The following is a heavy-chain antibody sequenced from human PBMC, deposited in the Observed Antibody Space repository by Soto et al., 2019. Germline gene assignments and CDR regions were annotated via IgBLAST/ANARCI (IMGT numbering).Heavy chain of an antibody. J-gene: IGHJ6*02. Sequence: ASVKVSCKASGYTFTSYYMHWVRQAPGQGLEWMGIINPSGGSTSYAQKFQGRVTMTRDTSTSTVYMELSSLRSEDTAVYYCARDLSMIVVVSRKRGMDVWGQGTTVTVYS. V-gene: IGHV1-46*01. CDR1: GYTFTSYY. CDR3: ARDLSMIVVVSRKRGMDV. CDR2: INPSGGST. D-gene: IGHD3-22*01.